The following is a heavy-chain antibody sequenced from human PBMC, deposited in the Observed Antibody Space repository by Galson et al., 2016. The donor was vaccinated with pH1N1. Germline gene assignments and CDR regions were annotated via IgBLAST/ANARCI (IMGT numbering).Heavy chain of an antibody. CDR1: GFTFSSYA. J-gene: IGHJ4*02. V-gene: IGHV3-23*01. D-gene: IGHD2-15*01. CDR3: AKGDGGSCYSVVDY. CDR2: ISGSGDST. Sequence: SLRLSCAASGFTFSSYAMSWVRQAPGKGLEWVSGISGSGDSTFYANSVKGRFTIARDISKGTLSLQMNSLRAEDTAVYYCAKGDGGSCYSVVDYWGQGTLVTVSS.